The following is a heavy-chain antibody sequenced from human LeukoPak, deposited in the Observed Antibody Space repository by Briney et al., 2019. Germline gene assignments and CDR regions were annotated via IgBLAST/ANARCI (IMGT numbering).Heavy chain of an antibody. CDR2: ISAYNGNT. CDR3: ARVGIRRELLDEGYYFDY. Sequence: GASVKVSCKASGYSFTSYGISWVRQAPGQGLEWMGWISAYNGNTNYAQKLQGRVTMTTDTSTSTAYMELRSLRSDDTAVYYCARVGIRRELLDEGYYFDYWGQGTLVTVSP. CDR1: GYSFTSYG. V-gene: IGHV1-18*01. D-gene: IGHD1-26*01. J-gene: IGHJ4*02.